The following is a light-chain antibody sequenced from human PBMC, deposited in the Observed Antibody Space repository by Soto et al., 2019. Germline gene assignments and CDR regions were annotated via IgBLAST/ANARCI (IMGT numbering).Light chain of an antibody. CDR1: TGAVTSGHY. CDR2: DTS. CDR3: ILVHSGGVV. J-gene: IGLJ2*01. Sequence: QAVVTQEPSLTVSPGGTVTLTCGSSTGAVTSGHYPYWFQQKPGQAPRTLIYDTSNKHSWTPARFSGSLLGGKAALTLSGAQPEDEAEYYCILVHSGGVVFGGGPTLPVL. V-gene: IGLV7-46*01.